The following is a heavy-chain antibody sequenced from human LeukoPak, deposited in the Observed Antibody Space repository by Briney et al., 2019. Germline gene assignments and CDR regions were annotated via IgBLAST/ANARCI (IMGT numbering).Heavy chain of an antibody. J-gene: IGHJ4*02. CDR2: IRYDGSNK. CDR3: AKDWFMTTVTNSVLDY. Sequence: GGSLRLSCAASGFIFSSFGMHWVRQAPGKGLEWVAFIRYDGSNKYYADSVKGRFTISRDNPKNTLYLQMNSLRAEDTAVYYCAKDWFMTTVTNSVLDYWGQGTLVTVSS. CDR1: GFIFSSFG. V-gene: IGHV3-30*02. D-gene: IGHD4-17*01.